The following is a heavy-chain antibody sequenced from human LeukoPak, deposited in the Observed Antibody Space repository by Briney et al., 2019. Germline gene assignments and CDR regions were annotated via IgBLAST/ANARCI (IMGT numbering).Heavy chain of an antibody. Sequence: SETLSLTCTVSGGSISSGTYYWSWIRQPPGKGLEWIGYISHSGSTYYNPSLKSRVTISVDRSKNQFSLKLSSVTAADTAVYYCAKMAEPGYSYGAFDIWGQGTMVTVSS. D-gene: IGHD5-18*01. J-gene: IGHJ3*02. CDR3: AKMAEPGYSYGAFDI. CDR1: GGSISSGTYY. CDR2: ISHSGST. V-gene: IGHV4-30-2*01.